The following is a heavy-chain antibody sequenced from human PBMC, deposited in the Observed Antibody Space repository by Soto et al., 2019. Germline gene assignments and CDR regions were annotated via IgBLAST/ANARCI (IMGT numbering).Heavy chain of an antibody. CDR3: ARVPDR. CDR1: GGSISSGGYS. V-gene: IGHV4-30-2*01. CDR2: IYHSGST. J-gene: IGHJ5*02. D-gene: IGHD2-2*01. Sequence: SETLSLTCAVSGGSISSGGYSWSWIRQPPGKGLEWTGYIYHSGSTYYNPSLKSRVTISVDRSKNQFSLKLSSVTAADTAVYYCARVPDRWGQGTLVTVSS.